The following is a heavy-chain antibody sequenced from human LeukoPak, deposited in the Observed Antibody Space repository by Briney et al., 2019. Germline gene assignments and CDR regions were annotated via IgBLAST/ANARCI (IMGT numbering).Heavy chain of an antibody. CDR3: ASLNYYGSGSYYNFVDY. V-gene: IGHV1-69*13. CDR2: IIPIFGTA. CDR1: GGTFSSYA. J-gene: IGHJ4*02. Sequence: ASVKVSCKASGGTFSSYAISWVRQAPGQGLEWMGGIIPIFGTANYAQKFQGRVTITADESTSTAYMELSSLRSKDTAVYYCASLNYYGSGSYYNFVDYWGQGTLVTVSS. D-gene: IGHD3-10*01.